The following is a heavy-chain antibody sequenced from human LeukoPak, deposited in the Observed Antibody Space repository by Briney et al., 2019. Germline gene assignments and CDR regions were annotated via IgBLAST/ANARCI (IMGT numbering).Heavy chain of an antibody. V-gene: IGHV4-34*01. CDR3: ARLSIGPPYYYYYMDV. Sequence: SETLSLTCTVSGGSISSYYWSWIRQPPGKGLEWIGEINHSGSTNYNPSLKSRVTISVDTSKNQFSLKLSSVTAADTAVYYCARLSIGPPYYYYYMDVWGKGTTVTISS. CDR1: GGSISSYY. J-gene: IGHJ6*03. D-gene: IGHD3-16*02. CDR2: INHSGST.